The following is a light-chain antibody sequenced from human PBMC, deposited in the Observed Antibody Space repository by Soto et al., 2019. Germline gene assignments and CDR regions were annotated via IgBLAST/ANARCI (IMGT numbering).Light chain of an antibody. CDR3: QQYNNWPLT. V-gene: IGKV3-15*01. CDR2: GAS. J-gene: IGKJ1*01. Sequence: EIVMTQSPATLSVSPGERVTLSCRASESINRNLVWYQKRPGQAPRLVIYGASTRATGIPARFSGSGSGTEFTLTISSLQSEDFAVYYCQQYNNWPLTFGQGTKVDIK. CDR1: ESINRN.